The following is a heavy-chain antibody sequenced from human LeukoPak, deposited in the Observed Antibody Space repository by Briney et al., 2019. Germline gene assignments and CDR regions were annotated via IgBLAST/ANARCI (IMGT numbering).Heavy chain of an antibody. J-gene: IGHJ4*02. CDR1: SGSISSYY. CDR2: IYYSGSS. V-gene: IGHV4-59*01. Sequence: SETLSLTCTASSGSISSYYWSWVRQPPGKGLEWIGYIYYSGSSNFNPTLKSRVTMSVDTSKKQFSLRVNSVTAADTAVYYCARTEYYFDHWGQGTLVTVSS. D-gene: IGHD3-10*01. CDR3: ARTEYYFDH.